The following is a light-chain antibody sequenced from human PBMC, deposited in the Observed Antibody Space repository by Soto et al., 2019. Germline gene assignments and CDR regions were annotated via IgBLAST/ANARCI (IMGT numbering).Light chain of an antibody. CDR2: GAS. CDR3: QQRSNWPIT. J-gene: IGKJ5*01. V-gene: IGKV3D-20*02. Sequence: IVLTHSPGTLSFSPSQRTTLSFSSSQSISRYLAWYQQQPGQGPRPLIYGASSRATGTPDRFSGRGSGTDFTLTIHRLEPEDFSVYYCQQRSNWPITFGQGTRLEIK. CDR1: QSISRY.